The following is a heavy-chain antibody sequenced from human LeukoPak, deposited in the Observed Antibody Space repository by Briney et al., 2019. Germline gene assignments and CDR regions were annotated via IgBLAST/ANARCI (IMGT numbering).Heavy chain of an antibody. V-gene: IGHV4-39*01. J-gene: IGHJ4*02. CDR2: IYYSGST. Sequence: SETLSLTCTVSGGSISSSSYYWGWIRQPPGKGLEWIGSIYYSGSTHYNPSLKSRVTISVDTSKNQFALKLTSVTAADTAVYYCASQPYGTYCGGDCYQPYCFDYWGQGTLATVSS. CDR1: GGSISSSSYY. D-gene: IGHD2-21*02. CDR3: ASQPYGTYCGGDCYQPYCFDY.